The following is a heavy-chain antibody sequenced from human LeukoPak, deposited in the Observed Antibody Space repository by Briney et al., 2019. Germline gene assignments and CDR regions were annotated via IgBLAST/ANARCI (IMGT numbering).Heavy chain of an antibody. Sequence: ASVKVSCKASGYTFTSYYMHWVRQAPGQGLEWMGWINPNSGGTHYAQKFQGRVTMTRDTSISTAYMELSRLRSDDTAVYYCARGQQWLEAFDYWGLGTLVTVSS. CDR3: ARGQQWLEAFDY. CDR2: INPNSGGT. J-gene: IGHJ4*02. D-gene: IGHD6-19*01. V-gene: IGHV1-2*02. CDR1: GYTFTSYY.